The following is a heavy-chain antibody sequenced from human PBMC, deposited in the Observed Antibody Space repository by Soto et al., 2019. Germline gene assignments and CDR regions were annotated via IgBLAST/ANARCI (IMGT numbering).Heavy chain of an antibody. J-gene: IGHJ4*02. CDR2: IYWDDDK. Sequence: QITLKESGPTLVKPTQTLTLTCTFSGFSLSTSGVGVGWIRQPPGKALEWLALIYWDDDKRYSPSLKSRLTITKATSKNQVVLTMTHMDPVDTATYYCAHRPSYFIYGNCYSGFDYWGQGTLVTVSS. CDR3: AHRPSYFIYGNCYSGFDY. V-gene: IGHV2-5*02. D-gene: IGHD2-15*01. CDR1: GFSLSTSGVG.